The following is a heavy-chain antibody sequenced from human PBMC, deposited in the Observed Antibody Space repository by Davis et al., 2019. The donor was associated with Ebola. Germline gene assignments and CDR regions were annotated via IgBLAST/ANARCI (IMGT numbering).Heavy chain of an antibody. J-gene: IGHJ5*02. CDR3: ARDELRGWFDP. V-gene: IGHV4-59*01. D-gene: IGHD1-7*01. CDR1: GGSISSYY. Sequence: SETLSLTCTVSGGSISSYYWRWIRQPPGKGLEWIGYIYYSGSTNYNPSLKSRVTISVDTSKNQFSLKLSSVTAADTAVYYCARDELRGWFDPWGQGTLVTVSS. CDR2: IYYSGST.